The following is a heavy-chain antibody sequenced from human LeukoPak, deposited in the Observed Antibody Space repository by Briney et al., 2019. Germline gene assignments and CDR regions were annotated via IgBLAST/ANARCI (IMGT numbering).Heavy chain of an antibody. Sequence: GGSLKLSCEASGFSFRNTYMTWLRQAPGKGLEWVANIKQDGSEKFYVDSVRGRFTISRDNAKNSLYLQMNSLRAEDTAVYYCARVGRRRYAFDIWGQGTMVTVSS. CDR2: IKQDGSEK. J-gene: IGHJ3*02. CDR3: ARVGRRRYAFDI. V-gene: IGHV3-7*01. CDR1: GFSFRNTY.